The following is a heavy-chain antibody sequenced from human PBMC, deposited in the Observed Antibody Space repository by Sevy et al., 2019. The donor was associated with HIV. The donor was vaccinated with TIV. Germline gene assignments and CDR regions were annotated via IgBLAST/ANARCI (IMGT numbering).Heavy chain of an antibody. Sequence: GGSLRLSCAASGFTFSDSWMRWVRQAPGKGLEWVANINQDGNEKYYVDSVKGRFTISRDNAKNSLYLQMNRLRDDDTAVYYCATFSVGYWGQGTLVTVSS. CDR3: ATFSVGY. J-gene: IGHJ4*02. D-gene: IGHD3-3*01. V-gene: IGHV3-7*01. CDR1: GFTFSDSW. CDR2: INQDGNEK.